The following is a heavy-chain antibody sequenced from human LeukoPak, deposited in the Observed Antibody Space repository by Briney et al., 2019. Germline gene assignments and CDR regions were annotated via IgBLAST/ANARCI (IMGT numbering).Heavy chain of an antibody. Sequence: GGSLRLSCVASGFTISGHAMSWVRQAPAKGLEWVSITVAGYSETHYADSVRGRFTISRDDSSNTLSLEMNSLRADDTGTYYCVKDFCRGGNCPFPFFDSWGQGTVVTVSS. CDR1: GFTISGHA. CDR2: TVAGYSET. J-gene: IGHJ4*02. D-gene: IGHD4-23*01. CDR3: VKDFCRGGNCPFPFFDS. V-gene: IGHV3-23*01.